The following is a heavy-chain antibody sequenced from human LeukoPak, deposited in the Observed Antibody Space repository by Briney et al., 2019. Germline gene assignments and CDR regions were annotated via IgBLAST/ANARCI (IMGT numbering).Heavy chain of an antibody. Sequence: GGSLRLSCVASGFTISGHAMSWVRQAPAKGLEWVSITVAGYSETHYADSVRGRFTISRDDSSNTLSLEMNSLRADDTGTYYCVKDFCRGGNCPFPFFDSWGQGTVVTVSS. CDR1: GFTISGHA. CDR2: TVAGYSET. J-gene: IGHJ4*02. D-gene: IGHD4-23*01. CDR3: VKDFCRGGNCPFPFFDS. V-gene: IGHV3-23*01.